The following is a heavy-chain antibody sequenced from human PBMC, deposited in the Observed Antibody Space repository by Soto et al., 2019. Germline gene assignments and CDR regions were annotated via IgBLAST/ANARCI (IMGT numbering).Heavy chain of an antibody. Sequence: ASVKVSCKASGYTFTSYAMHWVRQAPGQRLEWMGWINAGNGNTKYSQKFQGRVTFSIDTSTRTVFLELTSLKFDDAAVYYCARGFIPENYWGQGTRVTGFS. D-gene: IGHD2-2*01. CDR2: INAGNGNT. CDR1: GYTFTSYA. V-gene: IGHV1-3*01. J-gene: IGHJ4*02. CDR3: ARGFIPENY.